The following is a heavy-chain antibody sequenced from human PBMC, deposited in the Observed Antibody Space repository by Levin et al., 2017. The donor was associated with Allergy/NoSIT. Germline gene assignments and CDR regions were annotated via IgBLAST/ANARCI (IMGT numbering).Heavy chain of an antibody. J-gene: IGHJ3*02. Sequence: LGESLKISCAASGFTFSDHYMDWVRQAPGKGLEWVGRIRNEVDSYTTEYAASVTGRFTISRDDSNNLLYLQMNSLKTEDTALYYCAGCGGRASFDDFFDIWGQGTMVTVSA. CDR3: AGCGGRASFDDFFDI. CDR1: GFTFSDHY. CDR2: IRNEVDSYTT. D-gene: IGHD2-15*01. V-gene: IGHV3-72*01.